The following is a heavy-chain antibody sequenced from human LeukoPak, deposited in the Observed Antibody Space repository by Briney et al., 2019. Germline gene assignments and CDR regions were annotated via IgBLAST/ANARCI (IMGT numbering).Heavy chain of an antibody. V-gene: IGHV3-30-3*01. J-gene: IGHJ2*01. Sequence: GGSLRLSCAASGFTFSSYAMHWVRQAPGKGLEWVAVISYDGSNKYYADSVKGRFTISRDNSKNTLYLQMNSLRAEDTAVYYCARDLMSYFDLWGRGTLVTVSS. CDR2: ISYDGSNK. CDR3: ARDLMSYFDL. CDR1: GFTFSSYA.